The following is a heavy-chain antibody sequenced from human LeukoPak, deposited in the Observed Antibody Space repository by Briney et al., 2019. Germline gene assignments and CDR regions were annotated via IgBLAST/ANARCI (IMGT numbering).Heavy chain of an antibody. Sequence: ASVKVSCKASGGTFSSYAISWVQQAPGQGLEWMGGIIPIFGTANYAQKFQGRVTITADESTSTAYMELSSLRSEDTAVYYCARDLGYYYDSSGYSWGQGTLVTVSS. CDR3: ARDLGYYYDSSGYS. D-gene: IGHD3-22*01. V-gene: IGHV1-69*13. CDR1: GGTFSSYA. J-gene: IGHJ4*02. CDR2: IIPIFGTA.